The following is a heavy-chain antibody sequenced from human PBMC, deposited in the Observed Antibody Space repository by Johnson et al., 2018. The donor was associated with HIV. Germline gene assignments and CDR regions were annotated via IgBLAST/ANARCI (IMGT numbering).Heavy chain of an antibody. Sequence: QVQLVESGGGVVQPGRSLRLSCAASGFSFSNYAMHWVRQAPGKGLEWVAVISYDGSNKYYADSVKGRFTISRDNSKNTVFLRTNSLRAEDTAVYYCARGGFTMIVVAYWGQGTMVTVSS. CDR3: ARGGFTMIVVAY. V-gene: IGHV3-30*04. CDR2: ISYDGSNK. J-gene: IGHJ3*01. D-gene: IGHD3-22*01. CDR1: GFSFSNYA.